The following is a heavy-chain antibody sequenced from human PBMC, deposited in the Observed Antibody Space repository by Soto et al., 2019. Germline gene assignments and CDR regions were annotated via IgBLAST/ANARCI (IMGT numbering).Heavy chain of an antibody. CDR3: GRGSQWLVPTPFDY. J-gene: IGHJ4*02. D-gene: IGHD6-19*01. CDR2: VYHSGGT. Sequence: PSETLSLTCIVSGGSISSSNSYWGWIRQPPGKGLEWIGSVYHSGGTYYSPSLKTRVTISVDTSKNQFSLKLSSVTATDTAVYYRGRGSQWLVPTPFDYWGQGTLVTVSS. CDR1: GGSISSSNSY. V-gene: IGHV4-39*01.